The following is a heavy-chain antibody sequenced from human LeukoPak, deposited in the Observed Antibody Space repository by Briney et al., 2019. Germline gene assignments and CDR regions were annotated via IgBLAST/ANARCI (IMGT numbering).Heavy chain of an antibody. CDR1: SGSINTYY. D-gene: IGHD5/OR15-5a*01. J-gene: IGHJ4*02. CDR3: ARSASTIKPYYFDY. Sequence: SETLSLTCTVSSGSINTYYWSWIRQPAGKGLEWIGRIYTSGNTNYNPSLKSRVTISVDTSKNQFSLKLSSVTAADTAVYYCARSASTIKPYYFDYWGQGTLVTVSS. CDR2: IYTSGNT. V-gene: IGHV4-4*07.